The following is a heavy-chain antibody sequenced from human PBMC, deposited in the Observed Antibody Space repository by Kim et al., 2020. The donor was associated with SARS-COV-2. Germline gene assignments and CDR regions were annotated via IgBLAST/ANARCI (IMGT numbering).Heavy chain of an antibody. CDR3: ARDQFPPIAAAGTVGY. D-gene: IGHD6-13*01. Sequence: SGKGRFTISRDNSKNTLYLQMNSLRAEDTAVYYCARDQFPPIAAAGTVGYWGQGTLVTVSS. J-gene: IGHJ4*02. V-gene: IGHV3-30*07.